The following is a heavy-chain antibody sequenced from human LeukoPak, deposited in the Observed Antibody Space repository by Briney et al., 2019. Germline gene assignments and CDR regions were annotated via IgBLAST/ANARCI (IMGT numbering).Heavy chain of an antibody. J-gene: IGHJ4*02. CDR1: GFTFSSFE. D-gene: IGHD1-26*01. V-gene: IGHV3-48*03. CDR3: ARASGRQVFDY. CDR2: ISSSGTTM. Sequence: PGGSLRLSCAASGFTFSSFEMNWVRQAPGKGLEWVSYISSSGTTMYYADSVKGRFTISRDNAENSLYLQMNSLRAEDTAVYYCARASGRQVFDYWGQGTLVTVS.